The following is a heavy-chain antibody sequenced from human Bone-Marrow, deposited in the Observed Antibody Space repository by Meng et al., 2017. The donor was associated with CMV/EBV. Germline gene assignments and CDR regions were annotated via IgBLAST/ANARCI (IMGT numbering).Heavy chain of an antibody. J-gene: IGHJ1*01. CDR3: ARGVWAGVPLEYLPH. CDR1: GFIVSSNY. Sequence: GESLKISCAASGFIVSSNYMSWVRQAPGKGLEWVSVIYSDGTTYTADSLKGRFTISRDNFKNTVYLQMNSLRAEDTAIYYCARGVWAGVPLEYLPHWGQGNLVTVSS. CDR2: IYSDGTT. V-gene: IGHV3-53*01. D-gene: IGHD2-8*01.